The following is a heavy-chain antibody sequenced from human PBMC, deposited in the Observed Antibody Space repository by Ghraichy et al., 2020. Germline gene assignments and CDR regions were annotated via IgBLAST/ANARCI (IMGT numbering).Heavy chain of an antibody. CDR1: GDSISSYY. Sequence: SETLSLTCIVSGDSISSYYWSWIRQPPGKGLEWIGYIHYSGSTNSSPSLKSRVTISVDMSKNQFSLKLSSVTAADTAVYYCSRHRGGGGKDYFDNWGQGTLATVYS. CDR3: SRHRGGGGKDYFDN. CDR2: IHYSGST. D-gene: IGHD4-23*01. J-gene: IGHJ4*02. V-gene: IGHV4-59*08.